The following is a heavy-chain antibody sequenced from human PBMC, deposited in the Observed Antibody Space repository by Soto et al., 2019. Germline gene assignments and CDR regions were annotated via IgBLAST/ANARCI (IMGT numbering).Heavy chain of an antibody. CDR2: ISHSGST. V-gene: IGHV4-30-2*01. J-gene: IGHJ5*02. CDR3: VRESAPSGPNYFDT. Sequence: SDTLSLTRSVSGFSITRGPSSWNWARQPPGKGLEWIAYISHSGSTYYNPSLKGRVTVSVDRSKNQFSLKLDSVSAADTAIYYCVRESAPSGPNYFDTWGPGTLVTVSA. CDR1: GFSITRGPSS. D-gene: IGHD6-13*01.